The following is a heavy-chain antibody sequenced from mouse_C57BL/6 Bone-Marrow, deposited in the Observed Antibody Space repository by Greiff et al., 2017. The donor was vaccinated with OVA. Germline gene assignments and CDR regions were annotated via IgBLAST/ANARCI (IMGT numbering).Heavy chain of an antibody. CDR1: GFNIKNTY. Sequence: EVQLQQSVAELVRPGASVKLSCTASGFNIKNTYMHWVKQRPEQGLEWIGRIDPANGNTKYAPKFQGQATITADPSSNTAYLQLSSLTSEDTAIYYCARARGLWLRRAIAYWGQGTLVTVSA. D-gene: IGHD2-2*01. CDR3: ARARGLWLRRAIAY. V-gene: IGHV14-3*01. CDR2: IDPANGNT. J-gene: IGHJ3*01.